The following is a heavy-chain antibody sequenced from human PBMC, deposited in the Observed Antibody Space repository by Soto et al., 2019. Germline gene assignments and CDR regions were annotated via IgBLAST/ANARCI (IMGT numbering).Heavy chain of an antibody. CDR3: ARGADGIAAAATGWFDP. D-gene: IGHD6-13*01. Sequence: QVQLQESGPGLVKPSGTLSLTCAVSGGSISSSNWWSWVRQPPGKGLEWIGEIYHSGSTNYNPSLKSRVPISVDKSKNQFSLKLSSVTAADTAVYYCARGADGIAAAATGWFDPWGQGTLVTVSS. V-gene: IGHV4-4*02. CDR2: IYHSGST. CDR1: GGSISSSNW. J-gene: IGHJ5*02.